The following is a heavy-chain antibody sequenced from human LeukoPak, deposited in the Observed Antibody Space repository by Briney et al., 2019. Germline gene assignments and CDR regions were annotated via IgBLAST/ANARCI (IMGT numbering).Heavy chain of an antibody. CDR2: IYHSGST. V-gene: IGHV4-4*02. CDR1: GGSISSSNW. J-gene: IGHJ3*02. Sequence: SGTLSLTCAVSGGSISSSNWWSWVRQPPGEGLGWIGEIYHSGSTNYNPSLKSRVTISVDKSKNQFSLKLSSVTAADTAVYYCAITPDYSRPFDIWGQGTMVTVSS. D-gene: IGHD4-11*01. CDR3: AITPDYSRPFDI.